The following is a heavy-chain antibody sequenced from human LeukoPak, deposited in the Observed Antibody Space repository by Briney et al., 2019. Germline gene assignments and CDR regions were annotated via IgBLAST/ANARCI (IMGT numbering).Heavy chain of an antibody. J-gene: IGHJ4*02. Sequence: ASVKVSCKAFGYTFTSNYMHWVRQAPGQGPEWMGVISPSGGSTTYAQKFQGRVTLTRDMSTSTDYLELSSLRAEDTAVYYCAKSPITIFGVAVYYFDYWGQGTLVTVSS. V-gene: IGHV1-46*01. D-gene: IGHD3-3*01. CDR3: AKSPITIFGVAVYYFDY. CDR2: ISPSGGST. CDR1: GYTFTSNY.